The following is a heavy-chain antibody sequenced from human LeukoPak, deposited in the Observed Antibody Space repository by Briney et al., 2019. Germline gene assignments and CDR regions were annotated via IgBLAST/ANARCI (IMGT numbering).Heavy chain of an antibody. V-gene: IGHV3-43*01. J-gene: IGHJ4*02. CDR3: AKDWSRGSDSSGYYYVGGDYFDY. D-gene: IGHD3-22*01. Sequence: GGSLRLSCAASGFTFDDYTMHWVRQAPGKGLEWVSLISWDGGSTYYADSVKVRFTISRDNSKNSLYLQMNSLRAEDTALYYCAKDWSRGSDSSGYYYVGGDYFDYWGQGTLVTVSS. CDR2: ISWDGGST. CDR1: GFTFDDYT.